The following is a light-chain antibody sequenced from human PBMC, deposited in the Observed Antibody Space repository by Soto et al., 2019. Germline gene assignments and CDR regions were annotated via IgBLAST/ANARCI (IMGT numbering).Light chain of an antibody. CDR3: TSYTSSGTYV. V-gene: IGLV2-14*01. CDR2: EVS. J-gene: IGLJ1*01. Sequence: QSALTQPASVSGSPGQSITISCTGTSSDVGGYNYVSWYQQHPGKAPKLMICEVSNRPSGVSNRFSGSKSGNTASLTISGLQDEDEADYYCTSYTSSGTYVFGTGTKVTVL. CDR1: SSDVGGYNY.